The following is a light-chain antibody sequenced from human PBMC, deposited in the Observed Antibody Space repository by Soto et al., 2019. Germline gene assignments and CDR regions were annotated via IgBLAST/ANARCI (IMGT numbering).Light chain of an antibody. CDR1: SAHSTYA. V-gene: IGLV4-69*01. CDR2: LNSDGSH. J-gene: IGLJ3*02. CDR3: QTWGSGIRV. Sequence: QPVLTQSPSASASLGASVRLTCTLSSAHSTYAVAWHQQQPEKGPRYLMKLNSDGSHFRGDGIPDRFSGSSSGAVRYLTISSLQSEDEADYYCQTWGSGIRVFGGGTKLTVL.